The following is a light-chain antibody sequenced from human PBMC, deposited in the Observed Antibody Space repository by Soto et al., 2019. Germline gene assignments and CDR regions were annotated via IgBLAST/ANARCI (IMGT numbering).Light chain of an antibody. CDR1: QSISSW. CDR2: DAS. Sequence: DIQMTQSPSTLSASLGDRVTITCRASQSISSWLAWYQQKPGKAPKLLIYDASSLESGVPSRFSGSGSGTEFTLTTSSLQPDDFATYYCQQYNSYPITFGQGTRLEIK. V-gene: IGKV1-5*01. J-gene: IGKJ5*01. CDR3: QQYNSYPIT.